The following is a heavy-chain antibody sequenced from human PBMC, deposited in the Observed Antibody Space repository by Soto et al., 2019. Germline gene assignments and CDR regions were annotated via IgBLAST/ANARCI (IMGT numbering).Heavy chain of an antibody. CDR1: GGSISSGGYD. J-gene: IGHJ3*02. CDR3: ARDPRSGYDSSGYYYTGAFDI. CDR2: IYYSGST. V-gene: IGHV4-31*03. Sequence: SETLSLTFTVSGGSISSGGYDWSWIRQHPGKGLEWIGYIYYSGSTYYNPSLKSRVTISVDTSKNQFSLKLSSVTAADTAVYYCARDPRSGYDSSGYYYTGAFDIWGQGTMVTVSS. D-gene: IGHD3-22*01.